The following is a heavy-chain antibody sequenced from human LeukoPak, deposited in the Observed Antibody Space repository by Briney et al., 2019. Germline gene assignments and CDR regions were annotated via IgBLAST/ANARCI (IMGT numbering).Heavy chain of an antibody. Sequence: SETLSLTCTVSGGSISTSNYYWGWIRQPPGKGLEWIGNIFYSGSTYYGPSLKSRLTISLDTSRNQFSLKLNSVTAADTAVYYCARSYSSGWPYYYYYYMDVWGKGTTVTVSS. D-gene: IGHD6-19*01. V-gene: IGHV4-39*07. CDR1: GGSISTSNYY. CDR3: ARSYSSGWPYYYYYYMDV. J-gene: IGHJ6*03. CDR2: IFYSGST.